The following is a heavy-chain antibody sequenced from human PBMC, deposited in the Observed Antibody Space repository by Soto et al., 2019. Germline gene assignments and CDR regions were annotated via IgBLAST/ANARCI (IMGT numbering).Heavy chain of an antibody. CDR1: GFTFSSYA. J-gene: IGHJ6*02. D-gene: IGHD3-22*01. CDR3: ARDRYYDSSGYSNGMDV. Sequence: QVQLVESGGGVVQPGRSLRLSCAASGFTFSSYAMHWVRQAPGKGLEWVAVISYDGSNKYYADSVKGRFTISRDNSKYTLYLQMNSLRAEDTAVYYCARDRYYDSSGYSNGMDVWGQGTTVTVSS. V-gene: IGHV3-30-3*01. CDR2: ISYDGSNK.